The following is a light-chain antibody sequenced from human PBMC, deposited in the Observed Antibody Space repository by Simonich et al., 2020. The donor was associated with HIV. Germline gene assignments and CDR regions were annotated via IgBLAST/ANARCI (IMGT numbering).Light chain of an antibody. V-gene: IGKV1-39*01. J-gene: IGKJ2*01. CDR3: QQSYSTPYT. Sequence: DIQMTQSPSSLSASVGDRVTVTCRPSQTISNYLNWYQQKPGKAPQLLIYGASILQSGVPSRFSGRRSGTDFTLAISNLQPEDFATYYCQQSYSTPYTFGQGTKVEIK. CDR1: QTISNY. CDR2: GAS.